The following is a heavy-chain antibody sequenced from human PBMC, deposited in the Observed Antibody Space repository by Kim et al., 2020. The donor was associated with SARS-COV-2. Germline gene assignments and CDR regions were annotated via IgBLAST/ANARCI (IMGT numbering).Heavy chain of an antibody. J-gene: IGHJ4*02. CDR1: GFTFSSYD. D-gene: IGHD6-19*01. V-gene: IGHV3-30*03. CDR3: AIYSTGWFSGY. CDR2: ISSGGNNK. Sequence: GGSLRLSCAASGFTFSSYDMHWVRQAPGKGLEWVAIISSGGNNKYYADSVKGRFIISRDNSKNTLYLLMNTLGAEDTAMYYCAIYSTGWFSGYWGQGTLVTVSS.